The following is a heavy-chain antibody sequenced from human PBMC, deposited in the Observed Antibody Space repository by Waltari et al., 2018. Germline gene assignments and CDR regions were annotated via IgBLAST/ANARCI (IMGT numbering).Heavy chain of an antibody. CDR3: ARQGGYSGYDPPDWYFDL. Sequence: QVQLQESGPGLVTPSETLSLPCAVSGYSISSGYYWRWLRHPPGKGLEWIGSIYHSGSTYYNPSLKRRVTISVDTSKNQFSLKLSSVTAADTAVYYCARQGGYSGYDPPDWYFDLWGRGTLVTVSS. J-gene: IGHJ2*01. D-gene: IGHD5-12*01. CDR2: IYHSGST. V-gene: IGHV4-38-2*01. CDR1: GYSISSGYY.